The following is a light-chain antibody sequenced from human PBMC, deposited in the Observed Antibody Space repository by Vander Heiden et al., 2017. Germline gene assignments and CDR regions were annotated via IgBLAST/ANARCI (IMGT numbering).Light chain of an antibody. CDR1: QRVSSSY. Sequence: EVVLTQSPGTLSLSPGERATLSCRASQRVSSSYLAWYQQKPGQAPRLLIYGASSRATGIPDRFSGSGSGTDFTLTISRLEPEDFAVYYCQQYGSSPGTFGHGTNVDIK. J-gene: IGKJ3*01. CDR3: QQYGSSPGT. V-gene: IGKV3-20*01. CDR2: GAS.